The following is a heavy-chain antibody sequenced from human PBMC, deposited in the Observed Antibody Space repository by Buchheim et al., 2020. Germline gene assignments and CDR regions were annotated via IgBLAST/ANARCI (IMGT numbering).Heavy chain of an antibody. CDR2: ISYDGSNK. Sequence: QVQLVESGGGVVQPGRSLRLSCAASGFTFSSYGMHWVRQAPGKGLEWVAVISYDGSNKYYADSVKGRFTISRDNSKKTLYLQMNSLRAEDTAVYYCAKDVSSGYYSTFDYWGQGTL. CDR3: AKDVSSGYYSTFDY. V-gene: IGHV3-30*18. J-gene: IGHJ4*02. D-gene: IGHD3-22*01. CDR1: GFTFSSYG.